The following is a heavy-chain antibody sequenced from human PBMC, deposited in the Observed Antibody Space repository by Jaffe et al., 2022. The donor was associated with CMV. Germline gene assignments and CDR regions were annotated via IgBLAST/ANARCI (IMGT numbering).Heavy chain of an antibody. CDR1: GFTFSSYA. J-gene: IGHJ6*03. CDR2: ISGSGGST. CDR3: AKDLFTSGGNSGGDYYYYMDV. D-gene: IGHD2-15*01. V-gene: IGHV3-23*04. Sequence: EVQLVESGGGLVQPGGSLRLSCAASGFTFSSYAMSWVRQAPGKGLEWVSAISGSGGSTYYADSVKGRFTISRDNSKNTLYLQMNSLRAEDTAVYYCAKDLFTSGGNSGGDYYYYMDVWGKGTTVTVSS.